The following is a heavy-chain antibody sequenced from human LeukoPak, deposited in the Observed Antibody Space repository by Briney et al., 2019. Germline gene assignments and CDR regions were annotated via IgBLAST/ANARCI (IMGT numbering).Heavy chain of an antibody. Sequence: PGGSLRLSCAASGFTFSSYGMDWVRQAPGKGLEWVAVIWYDGSNKYYADSVKGRFTISRDNSKNTLYLQTNSLRAEDTAVYYCARGGTYYDFWSGYSHYYGTDVWGQGTRVTVSS. CDR2: IWYDGSNK. CDR1: GFTFSSYG. V-gene: IGHV3-33*01. CDR3: ARGGTYYDFWSGYSHYYGTDV. D-gene: IGHD3-3*01. J-gene: IGHJ6*02.